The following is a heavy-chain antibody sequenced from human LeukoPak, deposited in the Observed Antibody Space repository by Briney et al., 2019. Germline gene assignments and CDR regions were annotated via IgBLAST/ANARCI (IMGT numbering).Heavy chain of an antibody. Sequence: ASVKVSCKASGYTFTSYGISWVRQAPGQGLEWMGWISAYNGNTNYAQKFQGRVTMTEDTSTDTAYMELSSLRSEDTAVYYCATRQWLVRGFDYWGQGTLVTVSS. CDR3: ATRQWLVRGFDY. CDR2: ISAYNGNT. CDR1: GYTFTSYG. J-gene: IGHJ4*02. D-gene: IGHD6-19*01. V-gene: IGHV1-18*01.